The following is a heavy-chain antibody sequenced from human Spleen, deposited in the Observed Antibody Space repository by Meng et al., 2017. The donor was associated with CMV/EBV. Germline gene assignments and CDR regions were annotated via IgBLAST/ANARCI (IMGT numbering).Heavy chain of an antibody. CDR2: IYWDDDK. Sequence: QITLKEPGPSLVKPTQTLTLTCTFSGFSLSTSGVGVGWIRQPPGKALEWLALIYWDDDKRYSPSLKSRLTITKDTSKNQVVLTMTNMDPVDTATYYCAHGLAQIDSSGYHALFDYWGQGTLVTVSS. D-gene: IGHD3-22*01. V-gene: IGHV2-5*02. J-gene: IGHJ4*02. CDR1: GFSLSTSGVG. CDR3: AHGLAQIDSSGYHALFDY.